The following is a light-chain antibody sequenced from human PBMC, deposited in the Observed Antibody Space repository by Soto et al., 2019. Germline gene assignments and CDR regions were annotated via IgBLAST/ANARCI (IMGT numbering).Light chain of an antibody. J-gene: IGKJ1*01. CDR3: PTDNSAPWT. CDR1: RDITDY. V-gene: IGKV1-27*01. CDR2: AAS. Sequence: DIQMTQSPSSLSASVGDRVTITCRASRDITDYLAWYQQKPGQVPKLLIYAASTLQSGLPSRFTASGSGTDLTLHITGLQPEDFATYYCPTDNSAPWTFGPGTKVEF.